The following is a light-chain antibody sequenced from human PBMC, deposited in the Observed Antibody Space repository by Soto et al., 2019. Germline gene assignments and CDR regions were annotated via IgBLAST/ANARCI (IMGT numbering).Light chain of an antibody. Sequence: QSVLTQPPSVSGAPGQRVTISCTGSSSDIGAGYDVYWYQQLPGTAPKLLIYGNSNRPSGVPDRFSGSKSGTSASLAITGLQDEDEADYYCQSYDSSLSGVVFGGGTKLTVL. CDR2: GNS. CDR1: SSDIGAGYD. J-gene: IGLJ2*01. CDR3: QSYDSSLSGVV. V-gene: IGLV1-40*01.